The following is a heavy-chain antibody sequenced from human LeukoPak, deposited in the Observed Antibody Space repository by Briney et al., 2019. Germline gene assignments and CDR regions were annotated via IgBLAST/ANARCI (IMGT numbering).Heavy chain of an antibody. CDR1: GFTFSSYA. D-gene: IGHD4-17*01. CDR3: ARDQYGDPPDYYYGMDV. J-gene: IGHJ6*02. CDR2: IKQDGSEK. V-gene: IGHV3-7*01. Sequence: GGSLRLSCAASGFTFSSYAMSWVRQAPGKGLEWVANIKQDGSEKYYVDSVKGRFTISRDNAKNSLYLQMNSLRAEDTAVYYCARDQYGDPPDYYYGMDVWGQGTTVTVSS.